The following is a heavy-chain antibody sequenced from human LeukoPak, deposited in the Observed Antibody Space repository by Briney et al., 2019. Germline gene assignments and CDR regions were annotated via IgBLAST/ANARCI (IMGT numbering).Heavy chain of an antibody. CDR3: ARHRASYYDFWAPHMDV. V-gene: IGHV4-4*09. CDR1: GGSISSYY. D-gene: IGHD3-3*01. CDR2: IYTSGST. Sequence: SETLSLTCTVPGGSISSYYWSWIRQPPGKGLEWIGYIYTSGSTNYNPSLKSRVTISVDTSKNQFSLKLSSVTAADTAVYYCARHRASYYDFWAPHMDVWGKGTTVTVSS. J-gene: IGHJ6*03.